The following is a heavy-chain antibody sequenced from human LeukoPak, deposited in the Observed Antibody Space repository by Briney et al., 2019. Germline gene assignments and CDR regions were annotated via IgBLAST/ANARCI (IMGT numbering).Heavy chain of an antibody. CDR2: IYHSGST. J-gene: IGHJ6*03. CDR3: ARGRYTMVRGVIGRDTDYYYYSYMDV. CDR1: GYSISNGYY. D-gene: IGHD3-10*01. V-gene: IGHV4-38-2*02. Sequence: SGTLSLTCTVSGYSISNGYYWGLVRQPPGKGVGGIGSIYHSGSTYYIPSLKGRVTISLDTAKNQFSLKLSSVTAADTAVYYWARGRYTMVRGVIGRDTDYYYYSYMDVWGKGTTVTISS.